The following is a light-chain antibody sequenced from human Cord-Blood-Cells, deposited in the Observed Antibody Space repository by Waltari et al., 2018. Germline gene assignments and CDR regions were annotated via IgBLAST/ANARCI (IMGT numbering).Light chain of an antibody. J-gene: IGKJ1*01. CDR3: QQYDNLPWT. CDR2: DAS. Sequence: DIQMTQSPSPLSASVGDRVTITCQASQDISNYLKWYQQKPGKAPKLLIYDASNLETGVPSRFSGSGSGTDFTFTISSLQPEDIATYYCQQYDNLPWTFGQGTKVEIK. V-gene: IGKV1-33*01. CDR1: QDISNY.